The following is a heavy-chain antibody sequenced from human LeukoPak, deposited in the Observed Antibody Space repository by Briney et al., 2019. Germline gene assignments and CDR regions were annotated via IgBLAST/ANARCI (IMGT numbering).Heavy chain of an antibody. D-gene: IGHD1-1*01. CDR1: GFTFTDAW. CDR3: TRYGDY. V-gene: IGHV3-15*01. J-gene: IGHJ4*02. CDR2: IKSKTDGGTT. Sequence: PGGSLRLSRAAFGFTFTDAWMTWVRQAPGKGLEWVGRIKSKTDGGTTDYAAPVKGRSTISRDDSENILYLQMNSLKTDDTAVYYCTRYGDYWGQGVLVTVSS.